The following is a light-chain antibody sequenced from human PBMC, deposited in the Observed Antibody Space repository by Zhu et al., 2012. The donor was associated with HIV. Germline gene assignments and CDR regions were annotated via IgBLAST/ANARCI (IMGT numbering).Light chain of an antibody. CDR1: QGISNH. CDR2: GAS. Sequence: DIQLTQSPSFLSASVGDRVTITCRASQGISNHLAWYHQKPEKAPKLLIYGASVLQSGVPSRFSGSGSGTEFTLTISSLQPEDFATYFCQHLTLYPTFGGGSKVEIK. J-gene: IGKJ4*01. V-gene: IGKV1-9*01. CDR3: QHLTLYPT.